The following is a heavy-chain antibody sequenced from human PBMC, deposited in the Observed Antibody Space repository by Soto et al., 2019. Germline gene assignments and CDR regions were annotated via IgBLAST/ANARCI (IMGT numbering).Heavy chain of an antibody. Sequence: SQTLSLTCAISGDSVFSNTAAWNWIRQSPSRGLEWLGRTYYRSKWYNDYAVTVKSRIAINPDTSKNQFSLHLNSVTPDDTALYYCVRDVGFDFDPWGQGTLVTVSS. J-gene: IGHJ5*02. CDR3: VRDVGFDFDP. CDR2: TYYRSKWYN. V-gene: IGHV6-1*01. CDR1: GDSVFSNTAA. D-gene: IGHD3-3*01.